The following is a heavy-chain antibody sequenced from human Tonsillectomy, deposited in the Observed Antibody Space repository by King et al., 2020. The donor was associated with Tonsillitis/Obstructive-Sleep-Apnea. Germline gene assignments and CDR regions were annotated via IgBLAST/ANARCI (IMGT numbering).Heavy chain of an antibody. CDR3: ARDHFMDV. CDR1: GFTFRSYF. Sequence: VQLVASGGGVVQPGRSLRLSCAASGFTFRSYFMHWVRQAPGKGPEWVADISYDGRRKNYADSVRGRFTISRDNSKNTLYLQMNSLRIEDRAIYYCARDHFMDVWGKGTTVTVSS. V-gene: IGHV3-30*01. J-gene: IGHJ6*03. CDR2: ISYDGRRK.